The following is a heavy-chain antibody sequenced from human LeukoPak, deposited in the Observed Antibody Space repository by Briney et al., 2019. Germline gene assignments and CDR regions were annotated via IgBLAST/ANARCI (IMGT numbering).Heavy chain of an antibody. CDR3: ASQWGREPYFDD. J-gene: IGHJ4*02. V-gene: IGHV1-46*02. CDR1: GDNYNSYN. Sequence: GASVKVSCKASGDNYNSYNFHWARQAPGQGLEWMGVINPSGGSTTYAQKFQGTLTMTRDTSTRLVYMELSSLTSEDTAVYYCASQWGREPYFDDWGQGTLVTVSP. CDR2: INPSGGST. D-gene: IGHD2-8*01.